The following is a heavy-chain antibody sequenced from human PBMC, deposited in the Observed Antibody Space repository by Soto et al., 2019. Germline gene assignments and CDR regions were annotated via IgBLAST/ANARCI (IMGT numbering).Heavy chain of an antibody. Sequence: QVQLVESGGGVVQPGRSLRLSCAASGFTFSSYGMHWVRQAPGKGLEWVAIISYDEINKYYADSVKGRFTISRDNSKNTLYLQMNSLRAEDTAVYYCAKDVLWFGGLLNDYYGMDVWGQGTTVTVSS. J-gene: IGHJ6*02. CDR3: AKDVLWFGGLLNDYYGMDV. V-gene: IGHV3-30*18. CDR1: GFTFSSYG. D-gene: IGHD3-10*01. CDR2: ISYDEINK.